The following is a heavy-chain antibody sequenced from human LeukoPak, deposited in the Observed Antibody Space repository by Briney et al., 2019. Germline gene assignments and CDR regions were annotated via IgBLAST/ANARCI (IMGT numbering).Heavy chain of an antibody. V-gene: IGHV1-8*01. CDR3: ARGSGSAGYSSS. J-gene: IGHJ4*02. D-gene: IGHD6-13*01. CDR2: MNPNSGNT. Sequence: GASVKVSCKASGYTFTSYDINWVRQATGQGLEWMVWMNPNSGNTGYAQKFQGRVTMTRNTSISTAYMELSSLRSEDTAVYYCARGSGSAGYSSSWGQGTLVTVSS. CDR1: GYTFTSYD.